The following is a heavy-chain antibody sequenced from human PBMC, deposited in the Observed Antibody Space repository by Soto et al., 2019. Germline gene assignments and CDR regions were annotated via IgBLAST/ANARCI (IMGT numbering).Heavy chain of an antibody. D-gene: IGHD3-10*01. J-gene: IGHJ3*02. CDR3: ARDLWFGELLGGAFDI. CDR2: IWYDGSNK. CDR1: GFTFSSYG. V-gene: IGHV3-33*01. Sequence: QAGGSLRLSCAASGFTFSSYGMHWVRQAPGKGLEWVAVIWYDGSNKYYADSVKGRFTISRDNSKNTLYLQMNSLRAEDTAVYYCARDLWFGELLGGAFDIWGQGTMVTVSS.